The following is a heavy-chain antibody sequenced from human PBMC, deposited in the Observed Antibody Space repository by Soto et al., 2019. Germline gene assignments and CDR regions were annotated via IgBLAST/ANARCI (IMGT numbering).Heavy chain of an antibody. J-gene: IGHJ3*02. Sequence: ASVKVSCKASGYTFTGYYMHWVRQAPGQGLEWMGWINPNSGGTNYAQKFQGWVTMTRDTSISTAYMELSRLRSDDAAVDYCARVTNREARDAFDIWGQGTMVTVSS. D-gene: IGHD6-6*01. V-gene: IGHV1-2*04. CDR1: GYTFTGYY. CDR2: INPNSGGT. CDR3: ARVTNREARDAFDI.